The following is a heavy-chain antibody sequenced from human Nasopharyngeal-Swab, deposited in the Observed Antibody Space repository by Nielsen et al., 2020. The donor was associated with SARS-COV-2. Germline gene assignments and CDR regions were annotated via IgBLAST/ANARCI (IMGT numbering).Heavy chain of an antibody. CDR3: AREVVGGLVDS. J-gene: IGHJ4*02. Sequence: SETLSLTCTVSGDSIRSSSIRSYYWSWLRQPPGKGLEWIGSFSYTGITNYNPSLKSRVTISVDMSKSQFSLKLNSVAAADTAVYYCAREVVGGLVDSWGQGTLVTVSS. D-gene: IGHD1-26*01. CDR1: GDSIRSSSIRSYY. V-gene: IGHV4-61*05. CDR2: FSYTGIT.